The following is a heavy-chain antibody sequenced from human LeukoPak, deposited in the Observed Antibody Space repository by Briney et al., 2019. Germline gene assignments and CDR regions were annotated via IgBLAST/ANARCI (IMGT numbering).Heavy chain of an antibody. V-gene: IGHV3-30*02. J-gene: IGHJ4*02. Sequence: GGSLRLSCAASGFTFSSYGMHWVRQAPGKGLEWVAFIRYDGSNKYYADSVKGRFTISRDNSKNTLYLHMNSLRAEDTAVYYCAKDTMIVGATFFDYWGQGTLVTVSS. CDR2: IRYDGSNK. D-gene: IGHD1-26*01. CDR1: GFTFSSYG. CDR3: AKDTMIVGATFFDY.